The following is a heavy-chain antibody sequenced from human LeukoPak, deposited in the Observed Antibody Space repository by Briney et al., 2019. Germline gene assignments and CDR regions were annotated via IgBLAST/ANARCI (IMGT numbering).Heavy chain of an antibody. Sequence: GGSLRLSCAASGFTFDDYAMHWVRQAPGKGLEGVSGISWNSGSIGYADSVKGRFTISRDNAKNSLYLQMNSLRAEDMALYYCAKDYYDILTGPGAFDIWGQGTMVTVSS. CDR3: AKDYYDILTGPGAFDI. CDR2: ISWNSGSI. CDR1: GFTFDDYA. J-gene: IGHJ3*02. V-gene: IGHV3-9*03. D-gene: IGHD3-9*01.